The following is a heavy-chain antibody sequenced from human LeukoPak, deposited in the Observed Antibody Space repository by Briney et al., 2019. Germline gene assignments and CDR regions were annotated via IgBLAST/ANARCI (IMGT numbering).Heavy chain of an antibody. CDR2: ISSSGSTI. Sequence: GGSLRLSCAASEFTFTSYEMNWVRQAPGKGLEWVSYISSSGSTIYYADSVKGRFTISRDNAKNSLYLQMNSLRAGDTAVYYCARDSFRGSYSDYWGQGTLVTVSS. J-gene: IGHJ4*02. CDR3: ARDSFRGSYSDY. D-gene: IGHD1-26*01. V-gene: IGHV3-48*03. CDR1: EFTFTSYE.